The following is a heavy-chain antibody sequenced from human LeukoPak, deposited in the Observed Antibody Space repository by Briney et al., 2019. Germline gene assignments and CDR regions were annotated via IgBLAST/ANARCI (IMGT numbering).Heavy chain of an antibody. D-gene: IGHD6-6*01. CDR2: ISGSGGST. J-gene: IGHJ4*02. CDR3: AKDSSTPPLDYFDY. Sequence: GGSLSLSRAASVFTLSSYAMSWVRQAAGKGLEWVSAISGSGGSTYYADSVKGRFTISRDNSKNTLYLQMNSLRAEDTAVYYCAKDSSTPPLDYFDYWGQGTLVTVSS. V-gene: IGHV3-23*01. CDR1: VFTLSSYA.